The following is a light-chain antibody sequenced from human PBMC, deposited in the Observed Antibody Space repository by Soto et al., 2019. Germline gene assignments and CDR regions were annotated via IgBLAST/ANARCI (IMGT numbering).Light chain of an antibody. J-gene: IGKJ4*01. CDR2: GAS. CDR3: QCLT. V-gene: IGKV3-15*01. CDR1: QSVSSN. Sequence: EIVMTQSPATLSVSPGERATLSCRASQSVSSNLAWYQQKPGQAPRLLIYGASTRATGIPARFSGSGSGTEFTLTISSLQSEDFAVYYCQCLTFGGGTKVAIK.